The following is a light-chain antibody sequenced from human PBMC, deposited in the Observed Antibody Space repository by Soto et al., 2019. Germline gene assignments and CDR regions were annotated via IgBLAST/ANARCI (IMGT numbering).Light chain of an antibody. CDR2: AAS. CDR3: QQTYSTPIT. J-gene: IGKJ5*01. CDR1: QSISIY. Sequence: DXQXTQSXSSXSAXVGXRXTXTCXASQSISIYLNWYQQKPGKAPKLLIYAASTLQSGVPSRFSGSGSGTDFTLTISSLQPEDFATYCCQQTYSTPITFGQGTRLEIK. V-gene: IGKV1-39*01.